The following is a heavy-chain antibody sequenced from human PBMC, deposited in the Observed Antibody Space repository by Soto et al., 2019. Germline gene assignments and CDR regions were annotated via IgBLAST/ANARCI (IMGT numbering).Heavy chain of an antibody. CDR3: ARAPYCSGGSCYSHNWFDP. V-gene: IGHV4-61*02. CDR1: GGSISSGDYY. Sequence: SETLSLTCTVAGGSISSGDYYWSWIRQPAGKGLEWIGRIYTSGSTNYNPSLKSRVTMSVDTSKNQFSLKLSSVTAADTAVYYCARAPYCSGGSCYSHNWFDPWGQGTLVTVSS. CDR2: IYTSGST. D-gene: IGHD2-15*01. J-gene: IGHJ5*02.